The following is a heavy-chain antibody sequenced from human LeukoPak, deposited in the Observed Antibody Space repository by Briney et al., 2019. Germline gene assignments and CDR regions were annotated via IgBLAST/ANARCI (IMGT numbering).Heavy chain of an antibody. Sequence: GGSLRLSCAASGLTFSSYCMHWVRQAPGKGLEWVAVISYDGSNKYYVDSVKGRFTISRDNSKTTLYLQMNSLRAEDTAVYYCAKDGGPYYYYGMDVWGQGTSVTVSS. CDR2: ISYDGSNK. D-gene: IGHD3-16*01. CDR1: GLTFSSYC. CDR3: AKDGGPYYYYGMDV. V-gene: IGHV3-30*18. J-gene: IGHJ6*02.